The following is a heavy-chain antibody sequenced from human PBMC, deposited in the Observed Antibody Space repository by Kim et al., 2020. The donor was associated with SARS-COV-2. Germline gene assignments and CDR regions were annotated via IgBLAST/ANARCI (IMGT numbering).Heavy chain of an antibody. J-gene: IGHJ4*02. CDR1: GFTFSGAA. D-gene: IGHD6-13*01. CDR3: TSPYSGNWFAGY. V-gene: IGHV3-73*01. Sequence: GGSLRLSCVASGFTFSGAAIQWVRQASGKGLEWVGRIRGKGENFATAYAATVKGRFTISRDASKNSAYLQMNSLKTEDTAVYYCTSPYSGNWFAGYWGQGSLVSVCS. CDR2: IRGKGENFAT.